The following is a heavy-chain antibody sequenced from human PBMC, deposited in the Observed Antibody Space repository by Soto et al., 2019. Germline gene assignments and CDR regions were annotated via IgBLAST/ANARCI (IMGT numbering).Heavy chain of an antibody. CDR3: AKWISYYFDSSGYHDY. CDR2: VSGSAT. CDR1: GLTFSSYA. J-gene: IGHJ4*02. V-gene: IGHV3-23*01. D-gene: IGHD3-22*01. Sequence: GGSLRLSCAASGLTFSSYAMSWVRQAPGKGLEWVSSVSGSATYYADSVKGRFTISRDNSKNTLYLQMNSLRAEDTAVYYCAKWISYYFDSSGYHDYWGQGTLVTVSS.